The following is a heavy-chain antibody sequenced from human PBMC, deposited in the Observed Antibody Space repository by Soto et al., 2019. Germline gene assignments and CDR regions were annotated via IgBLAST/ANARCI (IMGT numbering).Heavy chain of an antibody. Sequence: SVKVSCKASGGTFSSYAISWVRQAPGQGLEWMGGIIPIFGTANYAQKFQGRVTITADESTSTAYMELSSLRSEDTAVYYRARGRIQMVYASLDYWGQGTLVTVSS. CDR3: ARGRIQMVYASLDY. CDR2: IIPIFGTA. V-gene: IGHV1-69*13. J-gene: IGHJ4*02. CDR1: GGTFSSYA. D-gene: IGHD2-8*01.